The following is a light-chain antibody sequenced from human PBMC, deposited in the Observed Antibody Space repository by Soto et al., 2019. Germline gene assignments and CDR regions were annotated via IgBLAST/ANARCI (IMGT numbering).Light chain of an antibody. J-gene: IGKJ3*01. CDR3: QQRSNWPVT. CDR1: QSVSSY. Sequence: EILLTQSPCTLSLSPGERATLSCRASQSVSSYLAWYQQKPGQAPRLLIYDASNRATGIPARFSGSGSGTDFTLTISSLGPEDFEVYYCQQRSNWPVTFGPGTKVDIK. V-gene: IGKV3-11*01. CDR2: DAS.